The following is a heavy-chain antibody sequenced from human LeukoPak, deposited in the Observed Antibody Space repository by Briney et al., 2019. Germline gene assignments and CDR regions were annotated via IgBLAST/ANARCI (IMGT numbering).Heavy chain of an antibody. CDR2: INHSGST. D-gene: IGHD6-19*01. CDR1: GGSFSGYF. J-gene: IGHJ4*02. Sequence: SETLSLTCAFYGGSFSGYFWNWIRQPPGNGLEWIGEINHSGSTNYNPSLKSRVTISLDMSKNQFSLKLSSVTAADTAVYYCARQGDSSGWPIDYWGQGTLVTVSS. CDR3: ARQGDSSGWPIDY. V-gene: IGHV4-34*01.